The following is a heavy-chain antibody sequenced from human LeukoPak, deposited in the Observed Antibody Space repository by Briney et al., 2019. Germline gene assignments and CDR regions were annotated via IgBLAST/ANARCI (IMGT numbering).Heavy chain of an antibody. CDR3: TRNYYDSSGGHWFFDL. J-gene: IGHJ2*01. Sequence: SQTLSLTCAISGDSVSRNGAAWNWIRQSPSRGLERLGRTYYRSKWYNDYVVSVKSRITIKPDTSKNQISLQLNSVTSEDTALYYCTRNYYDSSGGHWFFDLWGRGTLVTVSS. D-gene: IGHD3-22*01. CDR1: GDSVSRNGAA. V-gene: IGHV6-1*01. CDR2: TYYRSKWYN.